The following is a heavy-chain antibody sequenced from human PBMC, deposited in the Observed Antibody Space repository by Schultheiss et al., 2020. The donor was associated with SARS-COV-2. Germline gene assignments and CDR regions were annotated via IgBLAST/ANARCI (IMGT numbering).Heavy chain of an antibody. J-gene: IGHJ4*02. CDR3: ARGSAAAGSAYFDY. Sequence: SETLSLTCAVSGGSISSSNWWSWVRQPPGKGLEWIGEIYHSGSTNYNPSLKSRVTISVDTSKNQFSLKLSSVTAADTAVYYCARGSAAAGSAYFDYWGQGTLVTVSS. V-gene: IGHV4-4*02. CDR1: GGSISSSNW. D-gene: IGHD6-13*01. CDR2: IYHSGST.